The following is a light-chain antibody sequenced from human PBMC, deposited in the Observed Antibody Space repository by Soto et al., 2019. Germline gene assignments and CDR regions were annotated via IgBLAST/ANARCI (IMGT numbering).Light chain of an antibody. V-gene: IGLV2-14*01. Sequence: QSVLTQPASVSGSPGQSITISCTGTSSDVGGYNYVSWYQQHPGKAPKLMIYDVSNRPSGVSNRFSGSKSANTASLTISGLQAEDEADYYCSSYTTTSTYVFGTGTKATVL. CDR2: DVS. CDR3: SSYTTTSTYV. J-gene: IGLJ1*01. CDR1: SSDVGGYNY.